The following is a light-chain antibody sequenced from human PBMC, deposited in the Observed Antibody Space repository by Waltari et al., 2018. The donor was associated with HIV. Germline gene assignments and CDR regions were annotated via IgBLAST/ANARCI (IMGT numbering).Light chain of an antibody. CDR1: SGDVGGYNF. V-gene: IGLV2-14*03. CDR2: NVS. Sequence: SALTQPASVSGSPGQSTTISCSGTSGDVGGYNFVPWYQKHPGKAPKLIIYNVSSRPSGFSIRFSGSRSANTASLTISGLQVEDEADYFCSSYTSSGPRYVLFGGGTRLTVL. CDR3: SSYTSSGPRYVL. J-gene: IGLJ2*01.